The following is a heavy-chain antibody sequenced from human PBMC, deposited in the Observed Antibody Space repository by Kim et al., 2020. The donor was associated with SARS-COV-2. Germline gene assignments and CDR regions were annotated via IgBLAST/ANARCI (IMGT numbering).Heavy chain of an antibody. D-gene: IGHD4-17*01. CDR3: ASIDYGDSY. CDR2: GRDK. V-gene: IGHV3-7*03. J-gene: IGHJ4*02. Sequence: GRDKYYVESVKGRFIISRANARNSVLLQMNSLRAEDTAIYYCASIDYGDSYWGQGTLVTVSS.